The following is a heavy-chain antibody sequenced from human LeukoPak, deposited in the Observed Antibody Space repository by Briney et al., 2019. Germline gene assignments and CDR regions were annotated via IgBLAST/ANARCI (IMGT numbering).Heavy chain of an antibody. CDR3: ARDTYYYDSSGYYTFMIWFDP. J-gene: IGHJ5*02. Sequence: SETLSLTCTVSGGSISSYYWSWIRQPAGKGLEWIGRIYTSGSTNYNPSLKSRVTMSVDTSKNQFSLKLSSVTAADTAVYYCARDTYYYDSSGYYTFMIWFDPWGQGTLVTVSS. CDR2: IYTSGST. CDR1: GGSISSYY. V-gene: IGHV4-4*07. D-gene: IGHD3-22*01.